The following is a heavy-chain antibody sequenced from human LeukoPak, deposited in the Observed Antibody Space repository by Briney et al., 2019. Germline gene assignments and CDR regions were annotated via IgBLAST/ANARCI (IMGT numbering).Heavy chain of an antibody. V-gene: IGHV3-66*02. CDR3: ARDPDHGRNSGFDY. Sequence: GGSLRLSCAASGFTVSGNYMSWVRQAPGKGLEWLSVIYSGGVTYYADSVKGRFTISRDNSKNTLYLQMNSLRAEDTAVYYCARDPDHGRNSGFDYWGQGTLVTVSS. J-gene: IGHJ4*02. CDR1: GFTVSGNY. D-gene: IGHD4-23*01. CDR2: IYSGGVT.